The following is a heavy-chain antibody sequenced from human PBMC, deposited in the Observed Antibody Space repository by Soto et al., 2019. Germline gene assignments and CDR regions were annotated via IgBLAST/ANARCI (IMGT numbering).Heavy chain of an antibody. CDR1: GGSISSTNW. CDR2: IYHSGTT. J-gene: IGHJ4*02. CDR3: AFPAAADFDY. Sequence: PSETLSLTCAVSGGSISSTNWWTWVRQSPGRGLEWIGEIYHSGTTNYSPSLKRRVTIAVDMSTGNLSLTLISVTAADTAVYYCAFPAAADFDYWGKGILVTVSS. V-gene: IGHV4-4*02. D-gene: IGHD6-13*01.